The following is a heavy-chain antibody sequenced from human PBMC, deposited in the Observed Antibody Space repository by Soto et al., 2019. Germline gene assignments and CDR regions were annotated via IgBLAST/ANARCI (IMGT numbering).Heavy chain of an antibody. J-gene: IGHJ5*02. D-gene: IGHD5-18*01. CDR1: GGSISSGGYS. CDR2: IYHSGST. V-gene: IGHV4-30-2*01. Sequence: SETLSLTCAVSGGSISSGGYSWSWIRQPPGKGLEWIGYIYHSGSTYYNPSLKSRVTISVDRSKNQFSLKLSSVTAADTAVYYCARVDTAMIGLNTGGWDWFDPWGQGTLVTVSS. CDR3: ARVDTAMIGLNTGGWDWFDP.